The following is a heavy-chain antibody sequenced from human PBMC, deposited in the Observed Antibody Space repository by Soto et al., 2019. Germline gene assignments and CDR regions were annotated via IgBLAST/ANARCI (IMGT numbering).Heavy chain of an antibody. Sequence: PSQTLSLTCAISGDSVSSNSVAWNWIRQSPSRGFEWLGRTYYRSKWFNEYAVSVKSRITINPDTSKNQFSLHLNSVTAEDTAMYYCARYSSSNKWFDPWGQGTLVTVS. CDR3: ARYSSSNKWFDP. V-gene: IGHV6-1*01. D-gene: IGHD6-6*01. J-gene: IGHJ5*02. CDR2: TYYRSKWFN. CDR1: GDSVSSNSVA.